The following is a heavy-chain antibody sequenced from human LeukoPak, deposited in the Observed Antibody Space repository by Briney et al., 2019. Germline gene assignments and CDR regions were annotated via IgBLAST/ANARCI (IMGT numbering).Heavy chain of an antibody. CDR3: ARSKSSSGWYYRFDP. CDR1: GGSITSYY. J-gene: IGHJ5*02. CDR2: IYDRGSA. D-gene: IGHD6-19*01. Sequence: TSSETLSLTCTVSGGSITSYYWSWFRQPPGKGLQWIGYIYDRGSAIYNPSLKSRVTISVDTSKNQFSLKLSSVTAADTAVYYCARSKSSSGWYYRFDPWGQGTLVTVSS. V-gene: IGHV4-59*08.